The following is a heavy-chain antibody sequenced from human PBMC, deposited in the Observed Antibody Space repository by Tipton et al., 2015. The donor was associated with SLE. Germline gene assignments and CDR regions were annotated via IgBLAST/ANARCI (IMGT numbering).Heavy chain of an antibody. CDR1: GGSISIGSYY. V-gene: IGHV4-61*02. D-gene: IGHD3-22*01. CDR3: ARGGLYETSAYSVGFDI. CDR2: IYNTGIT. J-gene: IGHJ3*02. Sequence: TLSLTCSVSGGSISIGSYYWSWLRQPPGKGLEWISRIYNTGITNYKSSLQSRVTISLDTSNNQFSLRLHSVTVADTAVYYCARGGLYETSAYSVGFDIWGQGTLVTVSP.